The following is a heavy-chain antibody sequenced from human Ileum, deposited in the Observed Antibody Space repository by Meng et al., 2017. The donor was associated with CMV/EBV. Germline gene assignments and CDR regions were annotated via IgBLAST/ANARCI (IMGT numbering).Heavy chain of an antibody. V-gene: IGHV4-34*01. Sequence: SFSGYYWSWIRQPPGEGLEWIGEINHSGSTNYNPSLKSRVTISVDTSKNQFSLKLSSVTAADTAVYYCARVWNYYGSGSYRPKWFDPWGQGTLVTVSS. CDR2: INHSGST. J-gene: IGHJ5*02. CDR3: ARVWNYYGSGSYRPKWFDP. D-gene: IGHD3-10*01. CDR1: SFSGYY.